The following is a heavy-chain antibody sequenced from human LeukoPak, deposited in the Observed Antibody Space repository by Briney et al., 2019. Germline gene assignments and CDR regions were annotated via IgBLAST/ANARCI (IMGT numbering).Heavy chain of an antibody. Sequence: ASVKVSCKTSGYTFTNYGISWVRQAPGQGLGWMGWISTYNGNTNYAQRLQGRVTMTTDTSTRTAYMELRSLRSDDTAVYYCATYSYAYGMDVWGQGTTVTVSS. V-gene: IGHV1-18*01. J-gene: IGHJ6*02. CDR1: GYTFTNYG. CDR2: ISTYNGNT. D-gene: IGHD5-18*01. CDR3: ATYSYAYGMDV.